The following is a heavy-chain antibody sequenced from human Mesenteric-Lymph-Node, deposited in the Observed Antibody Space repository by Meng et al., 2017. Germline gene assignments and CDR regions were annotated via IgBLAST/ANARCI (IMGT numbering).Heavy chain of an antibody. J-gene: IGHJ4*02. V-gene: IGHV3-23*01. CDR1: GFTFTNFG. D-gene: IGHD4-17*01. CDR3: AKDQPDYGDYQEDY. Sequence: EVQLLESGGGLVQPGGSLRLSWAASGFTFTNFGMSWVRQAPGKWLEWVSTISGSRGSTYYADSVKGRFTISRDNSKNTLYLQMNSLRAEDTAVYYCAKDQPDYGDYQEDYWGQGALVTVSS. CDR2: ISGSRGST.